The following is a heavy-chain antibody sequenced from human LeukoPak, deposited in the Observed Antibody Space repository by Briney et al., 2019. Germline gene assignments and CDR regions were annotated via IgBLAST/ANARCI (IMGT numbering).Heavy chain of an antibody. CDR2: INPTDGAT. V-gene: IGHV1-46*01. Sequence: ASVKVSCKASGYTFTMYYIHWVRQAPGQGLGWMGVINPTDGATTYAQRFQGRVTMTRDMSTTTVSMDLRSLRSEDTAVYFCAREQRGSVSANLGGLFASYYTYYYMDVWGRGTTVTVSS. CDR1: GYTFTMYY. J-gene: IGHJ6*03. D-gene: IGHD3-16*01. CDR3: AREQRGSVSANLGGLFASYYTYYYMDV.